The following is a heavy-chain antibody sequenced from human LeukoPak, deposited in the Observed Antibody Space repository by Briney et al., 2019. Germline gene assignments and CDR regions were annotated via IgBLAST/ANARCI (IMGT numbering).Heavy chain of an antibody. Sequence: PGGSLRLSCAASGFTFSSYSMNWVGQAPGKGLEWVSYISSSSSTIYYADSVKGRFTISRDNAKNSLYLQMNSLRAEDTAVYYCARVPHWGPRPPRNWYFDLWGRGTLVTVSS. J-gene: IGHJ2*01. CDR2: ISSSSSTI. CDR1: GFTFSSYS. CDR3: ARVPHWGPRPPRNWYFDL. V-gene: IGHV3-48*01. D-gene: IGHD7-27*01.